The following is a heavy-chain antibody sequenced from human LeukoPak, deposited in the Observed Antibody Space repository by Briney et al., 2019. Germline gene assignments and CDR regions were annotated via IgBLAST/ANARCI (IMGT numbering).Heavy chain of an antibody. CDR2: MSYHGINK. V-gene: IGHV3-30*03. D-gene: IGHD2-2*01. Sequence: GGSLRLSCAASGFSFTTYGMHWVRQAPGKGLEWVAVMSYHGINKYYADSVKGRFTISRDNSKNTLYLQMNSLRAEDTAVYYCARDPEPSVVVVPAATDYWGQGTLVTVSS. J-gene: IGHJ4*02. CDR3: ARDPEPSVVVVPAATDY. CDR1: GFSFTTYG.